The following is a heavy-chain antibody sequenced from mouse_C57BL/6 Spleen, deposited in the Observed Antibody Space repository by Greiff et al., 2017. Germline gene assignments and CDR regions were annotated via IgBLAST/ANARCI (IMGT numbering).Heavy chain of an antibody. CDR2: INPSTGGT. D-gene: IGHD1-1*01. CDR3: ARETTVVAPSFDY. J-gene: IGHJ2*01. Sequence: VQLQQSGPELVKPGASVKISCKASGYSFTGYYMNWVKQSPEKSLEWIGEINPSTGGTTYNQKFKAKATLTVDKSSSTAYMQLKSLTSEDSAVYYCARETTVVAPSFDYWGQGTTLTVSS. V-gene: IGHV1-42*01. CDR1: GYSFTGYY.